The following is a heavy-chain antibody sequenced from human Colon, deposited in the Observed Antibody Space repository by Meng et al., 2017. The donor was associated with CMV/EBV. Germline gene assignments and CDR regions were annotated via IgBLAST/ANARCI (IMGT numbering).Heavy chain of an antibody. CDR2: ISSSTSDI. CDR1: GFIFSNFN. V-gene: IGHV3-21*01. J-gene: IGHJ6*02. CDR3: AREICSGTFCYFYYGMDV. D-gene: IGHD2-2*01. Sequence: GGSLRLSCAATGFIFSNFNMNWVRQAPGKGLEWVSSISSSTSDIYYAESVKGRFTTSRDNVKNSLYLQMNSLTAEDTATYYCAREICSGTFCYFYYGMDVWGQGTTVTVSS.